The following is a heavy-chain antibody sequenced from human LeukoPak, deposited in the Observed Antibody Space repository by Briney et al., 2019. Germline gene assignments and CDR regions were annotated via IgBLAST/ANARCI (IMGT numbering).Heavy chain of an antibody. J-gene: IGHJ5*02. D-gene: IGHD3-10*01. CDR1: GFTFDDYA. CDR3: AKDSYGSGSYSWFDP. V-gene: IGHV3-9*01. CDR2: ISWNSGSI. Sequence: GRSLRLSCAASGFTFDDYAMHWVRQAPGKGLEWVSGISWNSGSIGYADSVKGRFTISRDNAKNSLYLQMNSLRAEDTALYYCAKDSYGSGSYSWFDPWGQGTLVTVSS.